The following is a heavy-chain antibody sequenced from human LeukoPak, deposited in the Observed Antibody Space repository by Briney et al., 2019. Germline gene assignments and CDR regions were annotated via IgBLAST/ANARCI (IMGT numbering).Heavy chain of an antibody. Sequence: SETLSLTCTVSGGSMSSHYWSWIRQPPGKELEWLGYISYIGSTNYSPSLRSRVTISVDTSKNQFSLRLSSVTAADTAVYFCAGDQLALNALNIWGQGTIGSVSS. D-gene: IGHD1-1*01. V-gene: IGHV4-59*11. CDR2: ISYIGST. CDR3: AGDQLALNALNI. CDR1: GGSMSSHY. J-gene: IGHJ3*02.